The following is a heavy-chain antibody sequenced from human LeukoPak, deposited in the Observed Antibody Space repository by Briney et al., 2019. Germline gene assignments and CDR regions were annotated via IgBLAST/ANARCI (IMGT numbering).Heavy chain of an antibody. J-gene: IGHJ4*01. CDR1: GFIFSDYW. CDR2: IRQDGSEK. D-gene: IGHD6-6*01. V-gene: IGHV3-7*01. Sequence: GGSLRLSCAASGFIFSDYWVNWVRQAPGKGLEWVASIRQDGSEKTYVDSVKGRFTISRDNTKNSLYLQMSSLTAEDTAVYYCARDGTAASLYFDLWGQGTLVTVSS. CDR3: ARDGTAASLYFDL.